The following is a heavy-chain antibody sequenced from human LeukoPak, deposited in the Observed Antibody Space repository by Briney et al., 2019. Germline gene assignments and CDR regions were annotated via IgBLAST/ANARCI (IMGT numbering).Heavy chain of an antibody. CDR3: ARGQGTSGYSSGWHPGY. CDR2: ISSNGGTT. V-gene: IGHV3-64*01. CDR1: GFTFSSYA. Sequence: GSLRLSCAVSGFTFSSYAMHWVRQAPGKGLEYVSGISSNGGTTYYANSVKGRFTISRDNSKNTLYLQMGSLRTEDMAVYYCARGQGTSGYSSGWHPGYWGQGTLVTVSS. D-gene: IGHD6-19*01. J-gene: IGHJ4*02.